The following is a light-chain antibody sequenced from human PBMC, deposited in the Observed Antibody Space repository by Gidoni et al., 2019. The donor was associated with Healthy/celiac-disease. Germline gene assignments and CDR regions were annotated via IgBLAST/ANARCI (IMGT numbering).Light chain of an antibody. V-gene: IGKV3-15*01. CDR1: QGVSSN. J-gene: IGKJ1*01. CDR3: QQYNNWPPRT. Sequence: EIVMTQSPATLSVSPGERATLSCRASQGVSSNLAWYQQKPGQAPRLLIYGASTRATGIPARFSGSGSGTEFTLTISSLQSEDFAVYYCQQYNNWPPRTFXQXTKVEIK. CDR2: GAS.